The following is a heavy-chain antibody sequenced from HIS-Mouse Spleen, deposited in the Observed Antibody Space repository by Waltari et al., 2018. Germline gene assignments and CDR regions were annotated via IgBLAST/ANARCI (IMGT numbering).Heavy chain of an antibody. CDR3: ARVGATWAVDY. D-gene: IGHD1-26*01. J-gene: IGHJ4*02. CDR2: ISSSSSTI. CDR1: GFTFSSYI. V-gene: IGHV3-48*01. Sequence: EVQLVESGGGLVQPGGSLRLSCAASGFTFSSYIMDGVRQAPGKGLEWVSYISSSSSTIYYADSVKGRFTISRDNAKNSLYLQMNSLRAEDTAVYYCARVGATWAVDYWGQGTLVTVSS.